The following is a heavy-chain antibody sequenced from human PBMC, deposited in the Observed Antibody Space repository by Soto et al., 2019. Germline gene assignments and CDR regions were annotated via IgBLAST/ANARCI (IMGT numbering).Heavy chain of an antibody. V-gene: IGHV3-15*01. CDR3: TTDDPINRS. CDR1: GFTFINAW. CDR2: IKSRTNGETT. J-gene: IGHJ5*02. Sequence: GSLRLSCAASGFTFINAWISCVRQAPGKGLEWVGRIKSRTNGETTDYAAPVKGRFTISRDDSKNTLYLQMNSLRTEDTAVYYCTTDDPINRSWGQGTLVTVSS.